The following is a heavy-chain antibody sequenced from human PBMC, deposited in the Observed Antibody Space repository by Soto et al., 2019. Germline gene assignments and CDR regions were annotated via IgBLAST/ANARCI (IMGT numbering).Heavy chain of an antibody. Sequence: GESLKISCKGSGYSFTSCWIGWVRQMPGKGLEWMGIIYPGDSDTRYSASFQGQVTISADKSISTAYLQWSSLKASDTAMYYCARRVAAAGTLPYYYYGMDVWGQGTTVTVSS. V-gene: IGHV5-51*01. CDR3: ARRVAAAGTLPYYYYGMDV. J-gene: IGHJ6*02. CDR2: IYPGDSDT. D-gene: IGHD6-13*01. CDR1: GYSFTSCW.